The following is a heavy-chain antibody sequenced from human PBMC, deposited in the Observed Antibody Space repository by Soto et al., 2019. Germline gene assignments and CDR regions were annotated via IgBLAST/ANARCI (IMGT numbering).Heavy chain of an antibody. D-gene: IGHD6-19*01. V-gene: IGHV4-59*01. CDR1: GGSISSYY. CDR3: ARPDSSGYYWLDY. J-gene: IGHJ4*02. CDR2: IHYSGST. Sequence: PSETLSLTCTVSGGSISSYYWTWIRQPPGKGLEWIGYIHYSGSTSYNPSLESRLTISVDTSKNQFSLRLNSLSAADTAVYYCARPDSSGYYWLDYWGPGTLVTVSS.